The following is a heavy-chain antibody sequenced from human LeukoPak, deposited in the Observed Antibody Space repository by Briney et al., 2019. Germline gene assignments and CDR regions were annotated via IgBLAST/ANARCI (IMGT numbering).Heavy chain of an antibody. CDR2: IYSGGST. CDR3: ARDYPYYYDSSGYYSFDY. J-gene: IGHJ4*02. D-gene: IGHD3-22*01. V-gene: IGHV3-66*01. Sequence: ETLSLTCTVSGGAIGGYFWSWVRQAPGKGLEWVSVIYSGGSTYYADSVKGRFTISRDNSKNTLYLQMNSLRAEDTAVYYCARDYPYYYDSSGYYSFDYWGQGTLVTVSS. CDR1: GGAIGGYF.